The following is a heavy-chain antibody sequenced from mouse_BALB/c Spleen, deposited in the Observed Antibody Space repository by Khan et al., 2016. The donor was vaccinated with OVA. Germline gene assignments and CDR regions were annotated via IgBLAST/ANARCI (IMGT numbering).Heavy chain of an antibody. CDR1: GYSITSDYA. CDR3: ARVDGGDFDY. Sequence: EVQLVESGPGLVKPSQSLSLICTVTGYSITSDYAWNWIRQFPGNKLDWMGFISYSGNTNYNPSLKSRISITRDTSKNQFFLHLNSVTTEDTATYYCARVDGGDFDYWGQGTTLTVSS. V-gene: IGHV3-2*02. D-gene: IGHD2-3*01. J-gene: IGHJ2*01. CDR2: ISYSGNT.